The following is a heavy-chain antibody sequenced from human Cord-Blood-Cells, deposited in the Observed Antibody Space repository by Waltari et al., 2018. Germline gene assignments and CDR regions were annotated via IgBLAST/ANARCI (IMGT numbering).Heavy chain of an antibody. Sequence: QVQLQQWSAGLLKPSETLSLTCAVYGGPFSGYSWSWTRQPPGKGLEWIGEINHSGSTNYNPSLKSRVTISVDTSKNQFSLKLSSVTAADTAVYYCARRNWGWCAFDIWGQGTMVTDSS. D-gene: IGHD7-27*01. CDR2: INHSGST. CDR1: GGPFSGYS. J-gene: IGHJ3*02. V-gene: IGHV4-34*01. CDR3: ARRNWGWCAFDI.